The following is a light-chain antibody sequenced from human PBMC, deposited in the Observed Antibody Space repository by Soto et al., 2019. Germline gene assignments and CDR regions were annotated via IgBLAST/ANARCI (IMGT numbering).Light chain of an antibody. CDR3: QQRSNWTWT. CDR2: DAS. Sequence: EIVLTQSPATLSLSPGERVTLSCRASQSVSSYLAWYQQKPGQAPRLLIYDASNRATGIPARFSGSGSGTDFTLTISSLEPEEFSVYYCQQRSNWTWTFGQGTKVDIK. CDR1: QSVSSY. V-gene: IGKV3-11*01. J-gene: IGKJ1*01.